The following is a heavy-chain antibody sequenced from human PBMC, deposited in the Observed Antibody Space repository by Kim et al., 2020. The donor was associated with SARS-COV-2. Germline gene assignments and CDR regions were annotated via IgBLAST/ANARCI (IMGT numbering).Heavy chain of an antibody. CDR2: ISSSSSTI. Sequence: GGSLRLSCAASGFTFSSYSMNWVRQAPGKGLEWVSYISSSSSTIYYADSVKGRFTISRDNAKNSLYLQMNSLRDEDTAVYYCARDFPYGNYDILTGYYSYYYGMDVWGQGTTVTVSS. D-gene: IGHD3-9*01. CDR1: GFTFSSYS. J-gene: IGHJ6*02. CDR3: ARDFPYGNYDILTGYYSYYYGMDV. V-gene: IGHV3-48*02.